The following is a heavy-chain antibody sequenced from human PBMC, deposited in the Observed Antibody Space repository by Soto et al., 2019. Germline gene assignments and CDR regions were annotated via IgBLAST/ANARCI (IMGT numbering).Heavy chain of an antibody. CDR1: GFTFSSYS. CDR2: ISSSSSYI. J-gene: IGHJ4*02. D-gene: IGHD3-22*01. V-gene: IGHV3-21*01. Sequence: GGSLRLSCAASGFTFSSYSMNWVRQAPGKGLEWVSSISSSSSYIYYADSVKGRFTISRDNAKNSLYLQMNSLRAEDTAVYYCARGRNYYDSSGYYPQYWGQGTLVTVSS. CDR3: ARGRNYYDSSGYYPQY.